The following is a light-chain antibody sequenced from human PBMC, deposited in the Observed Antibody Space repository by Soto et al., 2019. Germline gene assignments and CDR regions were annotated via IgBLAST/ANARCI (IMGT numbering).Light chain of an antibody. CDR3: CSYAGSYTFYV. Sequence: HSVLTQPRSGSGSPGQSVTISCTGTSSDVGGYNYVSWYQQHPGKAPKLMIYDVSKRPSGVPDRFSGSKSGNTASLTISGLQAEDEADYYCCSYAGSYTFYVFGTGTKVTVL. CDR2: DVS. CDR1: SSDVGGYNY. J-gene: IGLJ1*01. V-gene: IGLV2-11*01.